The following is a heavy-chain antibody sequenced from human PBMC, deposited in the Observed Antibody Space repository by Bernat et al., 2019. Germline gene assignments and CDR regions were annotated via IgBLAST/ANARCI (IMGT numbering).Heavy chain of an antibody. D-gene: IGHD3-3*01. CDR3: PTYYYDFWSGYSHDAFDI. CDR1: GFTFSNAW. V-gene: IGHV3-15*01. CDR2: IKSKTDGGTT. Sequence: EVQLVESGGGLVKPGGSLRLSCAASGFTFSNAWMSWVRQAPGKGLEWVGRIKSKTDGGTTDYAAPVKGRFTISRDDSKNTLYLQMNRLKTEDTAVYYCPTYYYDFWSGYSHDAFDIWGQGTMVTVSS. J-gene: IGHJ3*02.